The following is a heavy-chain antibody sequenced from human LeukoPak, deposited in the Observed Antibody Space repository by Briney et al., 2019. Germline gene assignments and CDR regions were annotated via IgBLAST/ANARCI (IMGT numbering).Heavy chain of an antibody. Sequence: GGSLRLSCAASGFTFSTDWMHWVRQAPGKGLVWVSRISTDGSITSYADSVKGRFTISRDNAKDTLYLQMNSLRAEDTAVYYCARHLNYYLDYWGQGTLVTVSS. CDR2: ISTDGSIT. CDR1: GFTFSTDW. CDR3: ARHLNYYLDY. J-gene: IGHJ4*02. D-gene: IGHD3-10*01. V-gene: IGHV3-74*01.